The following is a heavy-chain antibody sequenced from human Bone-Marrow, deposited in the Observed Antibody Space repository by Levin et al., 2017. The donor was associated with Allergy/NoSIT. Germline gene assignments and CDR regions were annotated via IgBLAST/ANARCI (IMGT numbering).Heavy chain of an antibody. CDR3: ARSSSSWLNDAFDI. CDR1: GFSFTDYA. Sequence: GESLKISCAASGFSFTDYAIHWVRQAPGKGLEWVTLISDDGTNKLYADSVKGRFTISRDNSKNTMFLQMNSLRAEDTAVYYCARSSSSWLNDAFDIWGQGTMVTVSS. V-gene: IGHV3-30*04. CDR2: ISDDGTNK. D-gene: IGHD6-13*01. J-gene: IGHJ3*02.